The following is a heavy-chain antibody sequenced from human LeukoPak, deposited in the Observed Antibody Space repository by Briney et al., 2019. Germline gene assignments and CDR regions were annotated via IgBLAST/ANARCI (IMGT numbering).Heavy chain of an antibody. CDR1: GFTFSSYW. D-gene: IGHD6-19*01. CDR3: ARWYNSNWFDP. CDR2: IKQDGSEK. V-gene: IGHV3-7*01. Sequence: PGGSLRLSCAASGFTFSSYWMSWVRQAPGEGLEWVANIKQDGSEKYYVDSVKGRFTISRDNAKNSLYLQMNSLRAEDTSVYYCARWYNSNWFDPWGQGTLVTVSS. J-gene: IGHJ5*02.